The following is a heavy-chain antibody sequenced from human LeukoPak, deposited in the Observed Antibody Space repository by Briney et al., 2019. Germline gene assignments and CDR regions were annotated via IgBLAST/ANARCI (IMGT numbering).Heavy chain of an antibody. D-gene: IGHD3-10*01. J-gene: IGHJ6*02. CDR1: GESFSGYY. V-gene: IGHV4-34*01. CDR2: INHSEST. CDR3: ARGSPRRYYYGSGSYPGLLLYGMDV. Sequence: SETLSLTCAIYGESFSGYYWSWIRQPPGKGLEWIGDINHSESTNYNSSLKSRVTISVDTSKNQFSLKLRSVTAADTAVYYCARGSPRRYYYGSGSYPGLLLYGMDVWGQGTTVTVSS.